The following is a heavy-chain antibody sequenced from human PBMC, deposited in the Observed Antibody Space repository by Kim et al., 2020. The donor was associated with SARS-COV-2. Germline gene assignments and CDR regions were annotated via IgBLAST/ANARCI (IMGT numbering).Heavy chain of an antibody. CDR3: ARGQDTAMTGY. Sequence: STSYNPSLQSRVTISIDTSKSHMSLRPTSVTAADTAVYFCARGQDTAMTGYWGQGTLVTVSS. CDR2: ST. V-gene: IGHV4-39*02. D-gene: IGHD5-18*01. J-gene: IGHJ4*02.